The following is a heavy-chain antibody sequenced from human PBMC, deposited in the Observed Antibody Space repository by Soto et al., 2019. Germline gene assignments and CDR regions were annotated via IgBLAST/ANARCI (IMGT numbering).Heavy chain of an antibody. CDR2: ISSSSSYI. Sequence: EVQLVESGGGLVKPGGSLRLSCAASGFTFSSYSMNWVRQAPGKGLEWVSSISSSSSYIYYADSVKGRFTISRDNAKNSLYLQMNSLRAEDTAVYYCARAPREYSGYDYGYWGQGTLVTVSS. J-gene: IGHJ4*02. V-gene: IGHV3-21*01. CDR1: GFTFSSYS. D-gene: IGHD5-12*01. CDR3: ARAPREYSGYDYGY.